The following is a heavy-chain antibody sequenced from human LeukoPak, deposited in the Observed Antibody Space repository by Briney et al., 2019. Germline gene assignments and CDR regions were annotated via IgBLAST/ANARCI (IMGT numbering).Heavy chain of an antibody. V-gene: IGHV3-21*01. J-gene: IGHJ4*02. CDR1: GFTFSSYS. D-gene: IGHD6-13*01. Sequence: GGSLRLSCAASGFTFSSYSMNWVRQAPGKGLEWVSSISSSSSYIYYADSVKGRFTISRDNAKDSLYLQMNSLRAEDTAVYYCARDSAAGDIDYWGQGTLVTVSS. CDR2: ISSSSSYI. CDR3: ARDSAAGDIDY.